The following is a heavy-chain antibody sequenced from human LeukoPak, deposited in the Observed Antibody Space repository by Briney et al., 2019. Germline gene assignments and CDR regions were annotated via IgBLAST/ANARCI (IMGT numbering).Heavy chain of an antibody. V-gene: IGHV3-66*02. CDR1: GFTVSSNY. J-gene: IGHJ6*03. CDR2: IYSGGST. D-gene: IGHD3-16*01. CDR3: ARDLRFTALGYYYYYMDV. Sequence: PGGSLRLSCAASGFTVSSNYMSWVRQAPGKGLEWVSVIYSGGSTYYADSVKGRFTISRDNSKNTLYLQMNSLRAEDTAVYYCARDLRFTALGYYYYYMDVWSKGTTVTVSS.